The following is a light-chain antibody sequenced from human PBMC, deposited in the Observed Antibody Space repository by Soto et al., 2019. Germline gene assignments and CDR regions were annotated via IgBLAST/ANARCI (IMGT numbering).Light chain of an antibody. CDR3: CSYAGSYTVV. CDR2: DVN. Sequence: QSALTQPRSESGSPGQSVTISCTGTSSDVGGYNYVSWYQQHPGKAPKLMIYDVNKRPSGVPDRFSGSKSGNTASLTISGLQAEDEADYYCCSYAGSYTVVFGGGTKVTVL. V-gene: IGLV2-11*01. J-gene: IGLJ2*01. CDR1: SSDVGGYNY.